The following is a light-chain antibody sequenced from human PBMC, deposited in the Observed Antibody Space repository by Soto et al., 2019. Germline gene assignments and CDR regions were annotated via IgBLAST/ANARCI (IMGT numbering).Light chain of an antibody. Sequence: DIVMTQSPLSLPVTPGEPASISCRSSQSLLHSNGYNYLDWYLQKPGQSPQVLIYLGSNRDSGVPDRFSGSGSGTDFTLKISRVEAEDVGVYYCMQPLQTPWTFGQGTKVEIK. J-gene: IGKJ1*01. CDR3: MQPLQTPWT. CDR2: LGS. V-gene: IGKV2-28*01. CDR1: QSLLHSNGYNY.